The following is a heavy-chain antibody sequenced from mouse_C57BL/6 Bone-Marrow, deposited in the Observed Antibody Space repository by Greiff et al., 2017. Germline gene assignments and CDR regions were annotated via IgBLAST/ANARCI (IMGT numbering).Heavy chain of an antibody. J-gene: IGHJ2*01. CDR2: ISSGSSTI. CDR3: AREAIYYYGSSPLDY. D-gene: IGHD1-1*01. CDR1: GFTFSDYG. V-gene: IGHV5-17*01. Sequence: EVMLVESGGGLVKPGGSLKLSCAASGFTFSDYGMHWVRQAPEKGLEWVAYISSGSSTIYSADTVTGRFTITRANAKTTLFLQITSLRSEHTAMYYCAREAIYYYGSSPLDYWGQGTTLTVSS.